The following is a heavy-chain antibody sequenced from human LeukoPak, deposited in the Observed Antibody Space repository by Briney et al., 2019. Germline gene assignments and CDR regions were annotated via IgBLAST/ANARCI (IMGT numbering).Heavy chain of an antibody. V-gene: IGHV4-59*08. Sequence: PSETLSLTCTVSGGSISSYYWSWIRQPPGKGLEWIGYIYYSGSTNYNPSLKSRSPISENTSKSQFSLKLGAVTAADTAVYHVARQEIATIMLTWGFDPWGQGTLVTVSS. D-gene: IGHD5-24*01. J-gene: IGHJ5*02. CDR2: IYYSGST. CDR3: ARQEIATIMLTWGFDP. CDR1: GGSISSYY.